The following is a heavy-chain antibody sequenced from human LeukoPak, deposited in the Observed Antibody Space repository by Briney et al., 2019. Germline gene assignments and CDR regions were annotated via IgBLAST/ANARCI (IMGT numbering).Heavy chain of an antibody. CDR3: ARDLHIAVAGTLFDY. CDR1: GYSISSGYY. V-gene: IGHV4-38-2*02. Sequence: ETLSLTCAVSGYSISSGYYWGWIRQPPGKGLEWIGSIYHSGSTYYNPSLKSRVTISVDTSKNQFSLKLSSVTAADTAVYYCARDLHIAVAGTLFDYWGQGTLVTVPS. D-gene: IGHD6-19*01. CDR2: IYHSGST. J-gene: IGHJ4*02.